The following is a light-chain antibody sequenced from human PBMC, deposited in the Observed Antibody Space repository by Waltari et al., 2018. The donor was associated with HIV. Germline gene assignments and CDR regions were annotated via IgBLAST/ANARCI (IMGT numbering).Light chain of an antibody. V-gene: IGLV10-54*04. CDR3: SAWDNTLNGWV. CDR2: RNN. Sequence: QAGLTQPPSLSVGLGQTATLTCTGDSNNVDDQGAAWLQHHQGHPPKVFSHRNNNRASGVSEKFSAFRSGKTAFLTITGLRPEDEADYFCSAWDNTLNGWVFGGGTQLTVL. CDR1: SNNVDDQG. J-gene: IGLJ3*02.